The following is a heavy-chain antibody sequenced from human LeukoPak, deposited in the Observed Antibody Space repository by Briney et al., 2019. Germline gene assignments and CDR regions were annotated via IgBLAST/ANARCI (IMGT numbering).Heavy chain of an antibody. CDR2: VHGDGRT. CDR1: GVSISDSRI. CDR3: ARVFAAAGLDL. V-gene: IGHV4-39*07. D-gene: IGHD6-25*01. J-gene: IGHJ5*02. Sequence: PSETLSLTCTVSGVSISDSRIWGWVRQSPGKGLEWIANVHGDGRTASNPSLKSRLTISRDTYKNQFSLKVRSVTAADTALYYCARVFAAAGLDLWGQGILVTVSS.